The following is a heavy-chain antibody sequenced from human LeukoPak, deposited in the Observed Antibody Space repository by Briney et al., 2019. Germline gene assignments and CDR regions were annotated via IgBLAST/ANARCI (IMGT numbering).Heavy chain of an antibody. J-gene: IGHJ6*03. D-gene: IGHD3-22*01. CDR1: GFTFSSYA. Sequence: PGGSLRLSCAASGFTFSSYAMSWVRQAPGKGLEWIGEINPSGRISYNPSLKSRLTISVDASKNQFSLNLRSLTAADTAVYYCARGRQEVSMIVVVMTAVSYYLDVWGKGTTATVS. V-gene: IGHV4-34*01. CDR3: ARGRQEVSMIVVVMTAVSYYLDV. CDR2: INPSGRI.